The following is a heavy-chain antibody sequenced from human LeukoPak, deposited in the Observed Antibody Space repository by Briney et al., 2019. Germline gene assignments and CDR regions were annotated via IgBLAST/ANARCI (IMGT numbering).Heavy chain of an antibody. D-gene: IGHD6-6*01. Sequence: PGGSLRLSCAASGFTFSSYSMNWVRQAPGKGLECVSSISSGSSYIYYADSVKGRFTISRDNAKNSLYLQMNSLRAEDTAVYYCARINIAALPNYYYYMDVWGKGTTVTVSS. CDR2: ISSGSSYI. V-gene: IGHV3-21*01. CDR1: GFTFSSYS. J-gene: IGHJ6*03. CDR3: ARINIAALPNYYYYMDV.